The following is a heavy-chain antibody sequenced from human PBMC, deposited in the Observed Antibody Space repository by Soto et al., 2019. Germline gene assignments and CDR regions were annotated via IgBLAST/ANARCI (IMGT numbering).Heavy chain of an antibody. J-gene: IGHJ5*01. CDR2: IFYSGST. CDR1: GGSISSYY. Sequence: QVQLQESGPGLVKPSETLSLTCTVSGGSISSYYCSWIRQPPGKGLEWIGFIFYSGSTSYNPSLKSPVTISIDTSQYQFSLKLNSVTGADTAVYYCASMIGDPVLSFDSWGQGTLVAVSS. D-gene: IGHD3-10*02. V-gene: IGHV4-59*01. CDR3: ASMIGDPVLSFDS.